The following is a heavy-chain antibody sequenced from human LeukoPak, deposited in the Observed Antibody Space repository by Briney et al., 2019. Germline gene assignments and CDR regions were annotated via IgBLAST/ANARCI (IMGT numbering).Heavy chain of an antibody. CDR1: GGSISSYY. D-gene: IGHD3-10*01. V-gene: IGHV4-59*12. CDR3: ARDANYGSGPYDY. J-gene: IGHJ4*02. Sequence: SETLSLTCTVSGGSISSYYWSWIRQPPGKGLEWIGYIYYNGSTNYNPSLKSRVTISVDTSRKQFSLKLNSVSAADTAVYYCARDANYGSGPYDYWGQGTLVTVSS. CDR2: IYYNGST.